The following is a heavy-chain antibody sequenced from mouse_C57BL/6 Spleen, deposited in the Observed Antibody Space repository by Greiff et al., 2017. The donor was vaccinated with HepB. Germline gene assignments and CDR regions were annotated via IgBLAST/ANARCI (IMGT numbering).Heavy chain of an antibody. J-gene: IGHJ4*01. V-gene: IGHV1-55*01. Sequence: QVQLQQPGAELVKPGASVKMSCKASGYTFTSYWITWVKQRPGQGLEWIGDIYPGSGSTNYNEKFKSKATLTVDTSSSTAYMQLSSLTSEDSAVYYCAREGDWDVGAMDYWGQGTSVTVSS. CDR3: AREGDWDVGAMDY. CDR1: GYTFTSYW. D-gene: IGHD4-1*01. CDR2: IYPGSGST.